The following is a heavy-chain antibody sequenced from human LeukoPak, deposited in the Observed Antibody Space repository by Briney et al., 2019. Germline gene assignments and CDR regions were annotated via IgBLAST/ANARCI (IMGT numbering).Heavy chain of an antibody. J-gene: IGHJ5*02. D-gene: IGHD3-3*01. Sequence: ASVKVSCTASGYTFTGYYIHWVRQAPGQGLEWMGWINPNSGGTNYAQNFQGRVTMTRDTSITTVYMDMAWLTSDDTAIYFCARADFIDAGPYLIGPWGQGTLVTVSS. CDR1: GYTFTGYY. CDR2: INPNSGGT. V-gene: IGHV1-2*02. CDR3: ARADFIDAGPYLIGP.